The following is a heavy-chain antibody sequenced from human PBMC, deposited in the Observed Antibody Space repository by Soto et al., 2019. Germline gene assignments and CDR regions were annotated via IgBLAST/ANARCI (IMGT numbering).Heavy chain of an antibody. Sequence: EVQLVESGGGLVKPGGSLRLSCAASGFTFSSYSMNWVRQAPGKGLEWVSSITSSSGYIYYADSVKGRFTISRDNAKNSLYLRMNSLRAEDTAVYYCARDPFSSGWSDYWGQGTLVTVSS. V-gene: IGHV3-21*01. CDR3: ARDPFSSGWSDY. D-gene: IGHD6-19*01. CDR1: GFTFSSYS. CDR2: ITSSSGYI. J-gene: IGHJ4*02.